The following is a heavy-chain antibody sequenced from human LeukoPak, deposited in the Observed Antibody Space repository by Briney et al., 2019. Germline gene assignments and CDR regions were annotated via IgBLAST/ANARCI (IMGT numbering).Heavy chain of an antibody. CDR1: GGSISSYY. V-gene: IGHV4-4*08. CDR3: AARRWLQSARLGY. J-gene: IGHJ4*02. Sequence: SETLSLTCTVSGGSISSYYWSWIRQPPGKGLEWIGYVYTSGSTNDNASIKSRVTIPVEQSKNQLSLKLSSVNAADTAVYYCAARRWLQSARLGYGGRGTLDSVSS. D-gene: IGHD5-24*01. CDR2: VYTSGST.